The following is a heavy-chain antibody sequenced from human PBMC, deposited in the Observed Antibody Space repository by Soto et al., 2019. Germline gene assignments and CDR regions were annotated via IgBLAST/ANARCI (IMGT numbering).Heavy chain of an antibody. D-gene: IGHD5-18*01. CDR2: INPNSGGT. Sequence: QVQLVQSGAEVKKPGASVKVSCKASGYTFTGYYMHWVRQAPGQGLEWMGWINPNSGGTNYAQKCQGWVTMTRDTSISTAYMELSRLRSDDTAVYYCAIDVDTVPRWSLGYWGQGTLVTVSS. CDR1: GYTFTGYY. V-gene: IGHV1-2*04. J-gene: IGHJ4*02. CDR3: AIDVDTVPRWSLGY.